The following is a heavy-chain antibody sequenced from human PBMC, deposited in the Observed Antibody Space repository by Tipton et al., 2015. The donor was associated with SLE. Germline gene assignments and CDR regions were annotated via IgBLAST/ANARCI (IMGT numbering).Heavy chain of an antibody. CDR3: ARQVGARFPYYYYYMDV. J-gene: IGHJ6*03. V-gene: IGHV4-30-4*01. CDR1: GGSISSGDYY. CDR2: IYYGGST. D-gene: IGHD1-26*01. Sequence: TLSLTCTVSGGSISSGDYYWSWIRQPPGKGLEWIGYIYYGGSTYYNPSLKSRVTISVDTSKNQFSLKLSSVTAVDTAVYYCARQVGARFPYYYYYMDVWGKGTTVTVSS.